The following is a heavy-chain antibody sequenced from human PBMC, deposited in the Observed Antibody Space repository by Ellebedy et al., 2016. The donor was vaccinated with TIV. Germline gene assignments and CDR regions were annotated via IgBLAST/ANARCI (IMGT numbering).Heavy chain of an antibody. V-gene: IGHV3-30-3*01. CDR2: ISHDGRSQ. CDR1: GFTFDSYA. CDR3: ARDLDKSSGWYGGAAY. J-gene: IGHJ4*02. D-gene: IGHD6-19*01. Sequence: PGGSLRLSCVASGFTFDSYAMHWVRQAPGKGLEWVAVISHDGRSQYYADSVKGRFTVSRDNSMTTVYLEMNSLGAEDTALYYCARDLDKSSGWYGGAAYWGQGTQVTVSS.